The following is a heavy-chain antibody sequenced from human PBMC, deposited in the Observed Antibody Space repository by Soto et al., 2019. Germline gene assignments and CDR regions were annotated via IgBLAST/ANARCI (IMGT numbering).Heavy chain of an antibody. D-gene: IGHD3-9*01. V-gene: IGHV4-34*01. CDR1: GGSFSGYY. CDR3: ARGGGRNYDIVS. J-gene: IGHJ4*02. CDR2: INHSGST. Sequence: SENLSLTCAVYGGSFSGYYWSWIRQPPGKGLEWIGEINHSGSTNYNPSLKSRVTIPVDTSKNQFSLKLSSVTAADTAVYYCARGGGRNYDIVSWGQGTMVPVYS.